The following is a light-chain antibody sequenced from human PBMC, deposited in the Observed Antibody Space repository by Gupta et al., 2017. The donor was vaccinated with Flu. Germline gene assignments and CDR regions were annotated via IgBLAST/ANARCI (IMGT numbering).Light chain of an antibody. J-gene: IGLJ3*02. Sequence: SVLTQPPSASVTPGQRVTISCSGSSSNIGRNTVNCYQQHPGTAPNLLIYSNNQRPSGVPDRCSCAKSCASASLAISGRQSEDDADDYCSAWDDSRKGREVFGGGTKLTVL. CDR2: SNN. V-gene: IGLV1-44*01. CDR1: SSNIGRNT. CDR3: SAWDDSRKGREV.